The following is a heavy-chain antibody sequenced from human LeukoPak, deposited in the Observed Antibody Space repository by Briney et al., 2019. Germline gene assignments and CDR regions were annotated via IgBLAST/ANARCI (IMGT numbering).Heavy chain of an antibody. CDR2: IYYSGST. D-gene: IGHD2-2*02. J-gene: IGHJ6*03. CDR3: VLCTSCYMVYYYYMDV. V-gene: IGHV4-39*01. Sequence: PSETLSLTCTVSGGSISSSSYYWGWIRQPPGKGLEWIGSIYYSGSTYYNPSLKSRVTISVDTSKNQFSLKLSSVTAADTAVYYCVLCTSCYMVYYYYMDVWGKGTTVTVSS. CDR1: GGSISSSSYY.